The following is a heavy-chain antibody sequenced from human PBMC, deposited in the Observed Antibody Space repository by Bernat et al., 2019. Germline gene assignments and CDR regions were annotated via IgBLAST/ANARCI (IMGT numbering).Heavy chain of an antibody. Sequence: EVQLVESGGGLVQPGGSLRLSCAASGFTFSSYEMNWVRQAPGKGLEWVSYISSSGSTIYYADSVKGRFTISIDNAKNSLYLQMNSMRAEETAVYYCARQMTTVTTRWFEPWGQGTLVTVSS. V-gene: IGHV3-48*03. CDR1: GFTFSSYE. CDR3: ARQMTTVTTRWFEP. D-gene: IGHD4-17*01. J-gene: IGHJ5*02. CDR2: ISSSGSTI.